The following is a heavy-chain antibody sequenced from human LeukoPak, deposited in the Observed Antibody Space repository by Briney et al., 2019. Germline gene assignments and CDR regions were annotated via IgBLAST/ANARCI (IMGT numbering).Heavy chain of an antibody. J-gene: IGHJ3*02. CDR2: IYTSGST. CDR1: GGSISSGSYY. CDR3: ARDRNSYGFVSAFDI. V-gene: IGHV4-61*02. Sequence: PSETLSLTCTVSGGSISSGSYYWGWIRQPAGMGLEWIGRIYTSGSTNYNPSLKSRFTITVDTSKNQFSLKLSSVTAADTAVYYCARDRNSYGFVSAFDIWGQGTMVTVSS. D-gene: IGHD5-18*01.